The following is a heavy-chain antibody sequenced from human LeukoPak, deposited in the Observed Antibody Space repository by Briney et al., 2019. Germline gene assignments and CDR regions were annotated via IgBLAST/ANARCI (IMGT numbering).Heavy chain of an antibody. CDR3: AREVVAAAGTAFDI. D-gene: IGHD6-13*01. CDR1: GYTFTGYY. Sequence: ASVKVSCKASGYTFTGYYMHWVRQAPGQGLEWMGWINPNSGGTNYAQKFQGRVTMTRDTSISTAYMELSRLRSDDTAVYYCAREVVAAAGTAFDIWGQGTMVTVSS. V-gene: IGHV1-2*02. CDR2: INPNSGGT. J-gene: IGHJ3*02.